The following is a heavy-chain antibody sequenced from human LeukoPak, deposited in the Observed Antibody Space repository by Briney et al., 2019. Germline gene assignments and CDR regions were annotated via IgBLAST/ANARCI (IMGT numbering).Heavy chain of an antibody. CDR2: ISGSGGKT. Sequence: PPGGSLRLSCAASGFTFSSYAMTWVRQAPGKGLEWVSGISGSGGKTYYADSVKGRFTISRDNSKNTLYLQMNSLRVEDTAVYYCARGKYYYLMDVWGQGTTVTVSS. V-gene: IGHV3-23*01. CDR3: ARGKYYYLMDV. CDR1: GFTFSSYA. J-gene: IGHJ6*02.